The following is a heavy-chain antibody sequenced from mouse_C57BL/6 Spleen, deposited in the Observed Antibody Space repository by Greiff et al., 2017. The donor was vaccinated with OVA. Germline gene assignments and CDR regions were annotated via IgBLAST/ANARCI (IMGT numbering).Heavy chain of an antibody. Sequence: EVQLQQSGPGLVKPSQSLSLTCSVTGYSITSGYYWNWIRQFPGNKLEWMGYISYDGSNNYNPSLKNRISITRDTSKNQFFLKLNSVTTEDTATYNCARAYGNYVGYYAMDYWGQGTSVTVSS. J-gene: IGHJ4*01. D-gene: IGHD2-1*01. V-gene: IGHV3-6*01. CDR1: GYSITSGYY. CDR3: ARAYGNYVGYYAMDY. CDR2: ISYDGSN.